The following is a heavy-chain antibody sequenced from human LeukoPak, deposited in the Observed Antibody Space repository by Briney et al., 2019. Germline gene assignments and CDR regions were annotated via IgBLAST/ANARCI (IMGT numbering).Heavy chain of an antibody. D-gene: IGHD2-2*01. CDR2: IYWDDDK. CDR3: AHRRGSGYQLLWAGYARGEFDP. V-gene: IGHV2-5*02. J-gene: IGHJ5*02. Sequence: SGPTPVNPTQTLTLTCTFSGFSLSTSGVGVGWIRQPPGKALEWLALIYWDDDKRYSPSLKSRLTITKDTSKNQVVLTMTNMDPVDTATYYCAHRRGSGYQLLWAGYARGEFDPWGQGTLVTVSS. CDR1: GFSLSTSGVG.